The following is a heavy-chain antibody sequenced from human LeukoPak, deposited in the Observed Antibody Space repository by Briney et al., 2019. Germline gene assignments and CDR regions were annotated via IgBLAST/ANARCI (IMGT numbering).Heavy chain of an antibody. V-gene: IGHV5-51*01. D-gene: IGHD4-17*01. Sequence: GEPLKISCEGSGYRFSTYWIGWVRQMPGKGLEWMGSIYPVDSDTRYSPSFQGQVTISVDKSISVAYLQWSSLKASDTAMYYCARGSYGQGSAEYFRHWGPGTLVTVSS. CDR1: GYRFSTYW. CDR2: IYPVDSDT. J-gene: IGHJ1*01. CDR3: ARGSYGQGSAEYFRH.